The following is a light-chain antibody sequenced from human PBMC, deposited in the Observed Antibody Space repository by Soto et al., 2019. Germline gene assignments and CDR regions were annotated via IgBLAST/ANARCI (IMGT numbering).Light chain of an antibody. CDR1: QRVSRD. Sequence: EIVMTQSPAALSVSPGERVTLSCRASQRVSRDLAWYQQKPGQAPRLLIYDTPTRATGVPARFSGSGSGTEFTLTISDLHSEDFAVYYCQQYNQWPPLTFGGGTKVEIK. CDR2: DTP. V-gene: IGKV3D-15*01. J-gene: IGKJ4*01. CDR3: QQYNQWPPLT.